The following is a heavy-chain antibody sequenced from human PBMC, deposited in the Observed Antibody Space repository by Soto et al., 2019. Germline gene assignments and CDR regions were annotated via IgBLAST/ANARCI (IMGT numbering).Heavy chain of an antibody. D-gene: IGHD3-9*01. CDR1: GYTFSTYA. J-gene: IGHJ4*02. V-gene: IGHV1-3*01. Sequence: RASVKVSCKASGYTFSTYALHWVRQAPGQRLEWMGWINVDNGNTKYSEKLQGRVTLRRDTSASTASMEVSSLRSEDTAVYYCARDRDILTGYYPYWGQGTLVTVSS. CDR2: INVDNGNT. CDR3: ARDRDILTGYYPY.